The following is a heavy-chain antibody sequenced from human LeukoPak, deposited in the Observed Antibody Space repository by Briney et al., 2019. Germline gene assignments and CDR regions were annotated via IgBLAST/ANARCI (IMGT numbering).Heavy chain of an antibody. D-gene: IGHD2-2*01. CDR3: AREGYCSSTSCSYDAFDI. J-gene: IGHJ3*02. V-gene: IGHV3-30-3*01. Sequence: HPGGSLRLSCAASGFTFSSYAMHWVRQAPGKGLEWVAVISYDGSNKYYADSVKGRFTISRDNSKNTLYLQMNSLRAEDTAVYYCAREGYCSSTSCSYDAFDIWGQGTMVTVSS. CDR2: ISYDGSNK. CDR1: GFTFSSYA.